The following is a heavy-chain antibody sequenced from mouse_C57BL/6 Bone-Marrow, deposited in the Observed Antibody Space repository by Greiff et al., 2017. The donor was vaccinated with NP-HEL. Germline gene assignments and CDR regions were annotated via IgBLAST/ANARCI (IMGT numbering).Heavy chain of an antibody. CDR2: IYPGSGST. CDR1: GYTFTSYW. Sequence: QVQLQQPGAELVKPGASVKMSCKASGYTFTSYWITWVKQRPGQGLEWIGDIYPGSGSTNYNEKFKSKATLTVDPSSSTAYKRLSSLTSEESAVDYCARGGMVGYFDYWGQGTTLTVSS. J-gene: IGHJ2*01. V-gene: IGHV1-55*01. D-gene: IGHD2-10*02. CDR3: ARGGMVGYFDY.